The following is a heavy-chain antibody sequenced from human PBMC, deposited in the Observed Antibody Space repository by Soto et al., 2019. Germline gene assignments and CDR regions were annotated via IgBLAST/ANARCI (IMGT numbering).Heavy chain of an antibody. CDR2: INPDTGST. CDR3: ARDLIYYEGRGTNWFDH. Sequence: QVQLVQSGAEVKKPGASVKVSCKASGYSFTSYRMHWVRQAPGQGLEWMGIINPDTGSTTYAQKFQGRVTMTRDTSTRTVFMELSSLRSEDTAVYYCARDLIYYEGRGTNWFDHWGQGTLVTVSS. D-gene: IGHD3-22*01. CDR1: GYSFTSYR. J-gene: IGHJ5*02. V-gene: IGHV1-46*01.